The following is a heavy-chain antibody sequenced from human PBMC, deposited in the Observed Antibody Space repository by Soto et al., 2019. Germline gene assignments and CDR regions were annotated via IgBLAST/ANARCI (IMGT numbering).Heavy chain of an antibody. CDR1: GFTFSSYG. J-gene: IGHJ6*02. CDR3: ARDEGGCDGYPHVVHFYYGMDV. Sequence: ESGGGVVQPGRSLRLSCAASGFTFSSYGMHWVRQAPGKGLEWVAVIWYDGSNKYYADSVKGRFTISRDNSKNTLYLQMNSLRAEDTAVYYCARDEGGCDGYPHVVHFYYGMDVWGRGTTVTVSS. CDR2: IWYDGSNK. D-gene: IGHD3-22*01. V-gene: IGHV3-33*01.